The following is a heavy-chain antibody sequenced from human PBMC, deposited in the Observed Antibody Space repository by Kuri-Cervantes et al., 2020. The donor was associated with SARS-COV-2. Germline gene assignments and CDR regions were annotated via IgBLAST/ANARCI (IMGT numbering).Heavy chain of an antibody. J-gene: IGHJ5*02. D-gene: IGHD5-12*01. CDR2: IYSGGSST. CDR3: ARDKEATYTGWFDP. Sequence: GESLKISCAASGFTFSSYAMSWVRQAPGKGLEWVSVIYSGGSSTYYADSVKGRFTISRDNSKNTLYLQMNSLRAEDTAVYYCARDKEATYTGWFDPWGQGTLVTVSS. V-gene: IGHV3-23*03. CDR1: GFTFSSYA.